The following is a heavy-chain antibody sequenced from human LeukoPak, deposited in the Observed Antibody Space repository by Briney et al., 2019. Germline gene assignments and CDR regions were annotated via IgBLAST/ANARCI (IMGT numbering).Heavy chain of an antibody. V-gene: IGHV4-39*01. J-gene: IGHJ1*01. CDR3: ASSLVDCSGGSCYPPVGN. CDR1: GGSTSSTTYY. CDR2: VYYSGTT. Sequence: SETLSLTCIVSGGSTSSTTYYWGWIRQSPGKGLEWIGSVYYSGTTYYNPSLKGRVIISVDTSKNQVSLKLSSVTAADTAVYYCASSLVDCSGGSCYPPVGNWGQGPWSPSPQ. D-gene: IGHD2-15*01.